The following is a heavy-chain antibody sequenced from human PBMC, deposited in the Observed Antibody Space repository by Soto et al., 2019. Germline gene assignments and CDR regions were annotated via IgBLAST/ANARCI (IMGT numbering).Heavy chain of an antibody. CDR3: AHRGYGNYPRDNWFDP. Sequence: CGPTLVDPTQTLTLTCTFSGFSLTTAGAGVGWIRQPPGKALEWLALIYWNDDTRYSPSLKSRLTITKDTSKNQVVLRMTNMDPVDTATYYCAHRGYGNYPRDNWFDPWGQGILVTVSS. V-gene: IGHV2-5*01. D-gene: IGHD4-17*01. CDR1: GFSLTTAGAG. CDR2: IYWNDDT. J-gene: IGHJ5*02.